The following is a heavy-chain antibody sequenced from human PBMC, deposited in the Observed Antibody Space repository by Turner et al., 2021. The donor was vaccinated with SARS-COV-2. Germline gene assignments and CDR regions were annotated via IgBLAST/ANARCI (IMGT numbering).Heavy chain of an antibody. CDR1: GGSISSSSYY. CDR3: ARLRPTQNFDY. D-gene: IGHD1-1*01. CDR2: IYYSGST. V-gene: IGHV4-39*01. J-gene: IGHJ4*02. Sequence: QLQLQESGPGLCHPSECLSLTCTVSGGSISSSSYYWGWIRQPPGKGLEWIGSIYYSGSTYYNPSLKSRVTISVDTSKNQFSLKLSSVTAADTAVYYCARLRPTQNFDYWGQGTLVTVSS.